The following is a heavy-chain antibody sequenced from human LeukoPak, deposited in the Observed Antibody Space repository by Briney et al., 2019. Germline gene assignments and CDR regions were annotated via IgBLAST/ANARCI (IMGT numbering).Heavy chain of an antibody. J-gene: IGHJ4*02. D-gene: IGHD4-23*01. CDR2: IYYSGSI. CDR1: GGSISSGDYY. CDR3: ASSYGGNSRGFDY. Sequence: SQTLSLTCTVSGGSISSGDYYWSWIRQPPGKGLVWIGYIYYSGSIYYNPSLKSRVTISVDTSKNQFSLKLSSVTAADTAVYYCASSYGGNSRGFDYWGQGTLVTVSS. V-gene: IGHV4-30-4*01.